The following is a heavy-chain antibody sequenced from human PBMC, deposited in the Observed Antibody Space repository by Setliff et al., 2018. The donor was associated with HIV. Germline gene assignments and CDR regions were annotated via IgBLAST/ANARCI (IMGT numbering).Heavy chain of an antibody. V-gene: IGHV4-38-2*02. D-gene: IGHD3-10*01. CDR3: ARDLLLWPLTGNWFDS. CDR2: IYHSGST. Sequence: PSETLSLTCTVSGYSISSGYYWGWIRQPPGKGLEWIGSIYHSGSTYYNPSLKSRVTISVDTSKNQFSLKLSSVTAADTAVYYCARDLLLWPLTGNWFDSWGQGTLVTVSS. J-gene: IGHJ5*01. CDR1: GYSISSGYY.